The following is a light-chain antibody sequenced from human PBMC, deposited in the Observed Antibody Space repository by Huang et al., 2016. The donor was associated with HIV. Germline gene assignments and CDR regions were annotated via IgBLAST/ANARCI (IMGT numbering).Light chain of an antibody. CDR3: MQVLQTPRT. J-gene: IGKJ1*01. CDR2: LGS. V-gene: IGKV2-28*01. CDR1: QSLIHSNWNNY. Sequence: DIVMTQSPLSLPVTPGEPASISCRSSQSLIHSNWNNYLDWYLQKPGQSPQLLIYLGSNRASGVPDRFSGGGSGTYFTLNISRVEAEDVGIYYCMQVLQTPRTFGQGTKVEI.